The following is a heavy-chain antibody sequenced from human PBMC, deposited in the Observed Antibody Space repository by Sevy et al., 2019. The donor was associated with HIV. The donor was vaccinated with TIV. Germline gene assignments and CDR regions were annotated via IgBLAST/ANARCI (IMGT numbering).Heavy chain of an antibody. V-gene: IGHV3-30*18. J-gene: IGHJ4*02. D-gene: IGHD3-10*01. CDR2: ISYDEAHK. CDR1: GFTFRTSG. CDR3: AKDYSAGITMVRGAYRARGDYFDY. Sequence: GGSLRLSCVTSGFTFRTSGTHWVRQSPGKGLEWVAVISYDEAHKNYADSVKGRFSISKDNSKNTLYLQMSSLRTEDTAVYYCAKDYSAGITMVRGAYRARGDYFDYWGQGTQVTVSS.